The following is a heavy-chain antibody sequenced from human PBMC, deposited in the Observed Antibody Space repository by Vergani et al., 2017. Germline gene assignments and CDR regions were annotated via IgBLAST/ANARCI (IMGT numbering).Heavy chain of an antibody. CDR1: GFTFGDYA. CDR2: IRSKADGGTT. V-gene: IGHV3-49*04. Sequence: EVQLVESGGGLVQPGRSLRLSCTASGFTFGDYAMSWVRQAPGKGMEWVGFIRSKADGGTTEYAASVKGRFTISRDYSKSIAYLQMNSLKTKDTAVYYCTSRVVIAKYYYYYMDVWGKGTTVTVSS. CDR3: TSRVVIAKYYYYYMDV. D-gene: IGHD3-3*01. J-gene: IGHJ6*03.